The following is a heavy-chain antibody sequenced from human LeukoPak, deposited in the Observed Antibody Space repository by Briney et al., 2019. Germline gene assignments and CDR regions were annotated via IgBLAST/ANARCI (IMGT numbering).Heavy chain of an antibody. CDR2: IKEEGSEK. J-gene: IGHJ4*02. Sequence: GGSLRLSCAPSGFTLSIYWMSWVRQAPEEGVEWVANIKEEGSEKYYIHSVKGRFTIARDNAKNSLYLQMNSLRAEDTAVYYCAGQEILQRIAAAGIWGRIGKRGINFDYWGQGTLVTVSS. CDR1: GFTLSIYW. D-gene: IGHD6-13*01. CDR3: AGQEILQRIAAAGIWGRIGKRGINFDY. V-gene: IGHV3-7*01.